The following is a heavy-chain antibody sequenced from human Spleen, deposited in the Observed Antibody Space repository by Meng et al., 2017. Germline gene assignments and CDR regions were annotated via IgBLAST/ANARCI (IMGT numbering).Heavy chain of an antibody. CDR1: GYTLTDYY. CDR2: INPDRGGS. V-gene: IGHV1-2*06. J-gene: IGHJ4*02. CDR3: AREYGEIRYFDWSGAY. Sequence: ASVKVSCKASGYTLTDYYMHWVRQAPRQGLEWMGRINPDRGGSNYAQRFQGRVTMTRDTSISTVYMELSRLRSDDTAVYYCAREYGEIRYFDWSGAYWGQGTLVTVSS. D-gene: IGHD3-9*01.